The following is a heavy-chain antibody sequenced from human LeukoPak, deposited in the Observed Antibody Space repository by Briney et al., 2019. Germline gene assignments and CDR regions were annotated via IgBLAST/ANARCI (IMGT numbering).Heavy chain of an antibody. V-gene: IGHV4-61*02. CDR2: IYTSGST. CDR1: GGSISSGSYY. J-gene: IGHJ3*01. Sequence: SETLSLTCTVSGGSISSGSYYWSWIRQPAGKGLEWIGRIYTSGSTNYNPSLKSRVTISVDTSKNQFSLKLSSVTAADTAVYYCARGGFDILSGSYDAFDVWGQGTMVTVSS. D-gene: IGHD3-9*01. CDR3: ARGGFDILSGSYDAFDV.